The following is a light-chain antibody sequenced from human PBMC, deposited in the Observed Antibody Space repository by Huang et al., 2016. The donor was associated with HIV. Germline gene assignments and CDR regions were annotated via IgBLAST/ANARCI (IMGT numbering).Light chain of an antibody. Sequence: EIVLTQSQATLSLSPGERATLSCGASQSLSSRYLAWYQPQPRVAPRLLISGAANRATCIPDRFSGSGSWTDVTLTISRLEPEDFAVYYCQQYGSSPLTFGGGTKVEIK. V-gene: IGKV3D-20*01. J-gene: IGKJ4*01. CDR3: QQYGSSPLT. CDR2: GAA. CDR1: QSLSSRY.